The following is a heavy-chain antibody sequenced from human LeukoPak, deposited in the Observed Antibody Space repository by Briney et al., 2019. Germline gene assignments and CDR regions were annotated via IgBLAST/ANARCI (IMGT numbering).Heavy chain of an antibody. CDR3: STGTHHDLLPF. V-gene: IGHV1-24*01. CDR2: FDPGSGEI. Sequence: ASVKVSCKVSGYSITELSTHWVRQAPGKGLGWMGGFDPGSGEIIYEQKFQDRVTMTEDTSTDTAYMELSSLRSEDTALYFWSTGTHHDLLPFWGQGTLVTVSS. D-gene: IGHD3-9*01. J-gene: IGHJ4*02. CDR1: GYSITELS.